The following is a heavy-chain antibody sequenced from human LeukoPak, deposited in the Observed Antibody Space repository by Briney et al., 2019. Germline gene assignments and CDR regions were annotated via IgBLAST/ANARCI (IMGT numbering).Heavy chain of an antibody. D-gene: IGHD6-19*01. Sequence: ASVKVSCKVSGYTFTEFSVHWVRQAPGEGLEWMGGSDPEDAEPIYAHKFEGRVIMTQDTSSVTAYMELRSLKSEDTAIYFCVTYRQWLVGAWGQGTLVSVSS. CDR2: SDPEDAEP. V-gene: IGHV1-24*01. CDR3: VTYRQWLVGA. J-gene: IGHJ5*02. CDR1: GYTFTEFS.